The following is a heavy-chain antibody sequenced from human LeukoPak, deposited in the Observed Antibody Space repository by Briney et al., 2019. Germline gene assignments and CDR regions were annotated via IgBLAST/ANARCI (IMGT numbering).Heavy chain of an antibody. Sequence: GRSLRLSCAASGFTFSSYAMHWVRQAPGKGLEWVAVISYDGSNKYYADSVKGRFTISRDNSKNTLYLQMNSLRAEDTAVYYCARKELSVGWFDPWGQGTLVTVSS. D-gene: IGHD3-16*02. J-gene: IGHJ5*02. CDR2: ISYDGSNK. CDR3: ARKELSVGWFDP. V-gene: IGHV3-30*04. CDR1: GFTFSSYA.